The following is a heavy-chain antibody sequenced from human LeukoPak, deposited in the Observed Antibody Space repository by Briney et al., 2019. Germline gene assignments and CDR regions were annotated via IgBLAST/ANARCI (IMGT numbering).Heavy chain of an antibody. Sequence: PGGSLRLSCAASGFTFSSSAMSWVRQAPGKGLEWVSAISNNGGYTYYADSVQGRFTISRDNSKSTLCLQMNSLRAEDTAVYYCAKDEDCSSTSCYYLAYYYYYGMDVWGQGTTVTVSS. J-gene: IGHJ6*02. V-gene: IGHV3-23*01. D-gene: IGHD2-2*01. CDR1: GFTFSSSA. CDR3: AKDEDCSSTSCYYLAYYYYYGMDV. CDR2: ISNNGGYT.